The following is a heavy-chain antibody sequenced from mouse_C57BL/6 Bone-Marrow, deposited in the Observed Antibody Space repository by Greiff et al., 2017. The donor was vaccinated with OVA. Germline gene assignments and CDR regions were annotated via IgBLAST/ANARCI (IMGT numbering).Heavy chain of an antibody. J-gene: IGHJ2*01. CDR3: ARRHYYATGGFDY. V-gene: IGHV1-26*01. Sequence: EVQLQQSGPELVKPGASVKMSCKASGYTFTDYSMNWVKQSHGKSLEWIGDINPNNGGTSYNQKFKGKATLTVDKSSSTAYMELRSLTSEDAAADYCARRHYYATGGFDYWGKGTTLTVSS. CDR1: GYTFTDYS. CDR2: INPNNGGT. D-gene: IGHD1-2*01.